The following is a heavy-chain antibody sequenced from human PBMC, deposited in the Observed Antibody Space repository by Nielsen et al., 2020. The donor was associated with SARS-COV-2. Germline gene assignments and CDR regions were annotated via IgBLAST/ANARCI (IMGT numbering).Heavy chain of an antibody. CDR3: ARTSRRVLRFLTNYYYMDV. CDR1: RFSLSTSGMC. Sequence: SGPTLVNPTQTLTLTCTFSRFSLSTSGMCVSWIRQPTGKALEWLARIDWDDDKYYSTSMKTRLTISKDTSKNQVVLTMTNMDPVDTATYYCARTSRRVLRFLTNYYYMDVWGKGTTVTVSS. D-gene: IGHD3-3*01. V-gene: IGHV2-70*11. CDR2: IDWDDDK. J-gene: IGHJ6*03.